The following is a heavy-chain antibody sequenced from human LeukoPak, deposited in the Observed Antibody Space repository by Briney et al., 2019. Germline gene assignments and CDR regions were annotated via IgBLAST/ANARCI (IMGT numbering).Heavy chain of an antibody. CDR3: ARGGEQWQVPVFFDY. V-gene: IGHV3-7*01. D-gene: IGHD6-19*01. J-gene: IGHJ4*02. Sequence: PGGSLRLSCAASGFTFSSYSMNWVRQAPGKGLEWVANIKQDGSGKYYVDSVRGRFTISRDNAKNSLFLQLSSLRGEDTAVYYCARGGEQWQVPVFFDYWGQGTLVTVSS. CDR1: GFTFSSYS. CDR2: IKQDGSGK.